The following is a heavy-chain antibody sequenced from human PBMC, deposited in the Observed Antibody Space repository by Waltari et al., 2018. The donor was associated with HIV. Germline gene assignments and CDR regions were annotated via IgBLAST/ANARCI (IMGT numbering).Heavy chain of an antibody. V-gene: IGHV4-61*02. CDR3: ARDRNYYYDSSGYFFNAFDI. Sequence: QVQLQESGPGLVKPSQPLSLTCTVSGGSISSGSYSWSWIRQPAGKGLEWIGRIYTSGSTNYNPSLKSRVTISVDTSKNQFSLKLSSVTAADTAVYYCARDRNYYYDSSGYFFNAFDIWGQGTMVTVSS. J-gene: IGHJ3*02. CDR1: GGSISSGSYS. D-gene: IGHD3-22*01. CDR2: IYTSGST.